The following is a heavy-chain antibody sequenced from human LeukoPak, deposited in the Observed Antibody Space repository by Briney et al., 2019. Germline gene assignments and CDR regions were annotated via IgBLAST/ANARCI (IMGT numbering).Heavy chain of an antibody. J-gene: IGHJ3*02. CDR1: GFTVSSNY. CDR2: IYSGGST. D-gene: IGHD2-2*01. V-gene: IGHV3-53*01. CDR3: ASGLGYCSRTSCYGYNSGAFDI. Sequence: GGSLRLSCAASGFTVSSNYMSWVRQAPGKGLEWVSVIYSGGSTYYADSVKGRFTISRDNSKNTLYLQMNSLRAEDTAVYYCASGLGYCSRTSCYGYNSGAFDIWGQGTMVTVSS.